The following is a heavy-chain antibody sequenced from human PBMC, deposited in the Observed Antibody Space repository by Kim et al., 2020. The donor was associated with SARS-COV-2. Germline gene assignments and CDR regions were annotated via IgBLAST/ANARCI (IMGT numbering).Heavy chain of an antibody. CDR2: ISTAGDT. V-gene: IGHV3-13*04. D-gene: IGHD6-19*01. J-gene: IGHJ6*02. Sequence: GGSLRLSCAASGFIFSNHDMNWVRPVRGKGLEWVSGISTAGDTHYAGSVKGRFTISREDASKSLILQMNSRRAADTAVYYCARVSADYRYYGPDVWGQG. CDR3: ARVSADYRYYGPDV. CDR1: GFIFSNHD.